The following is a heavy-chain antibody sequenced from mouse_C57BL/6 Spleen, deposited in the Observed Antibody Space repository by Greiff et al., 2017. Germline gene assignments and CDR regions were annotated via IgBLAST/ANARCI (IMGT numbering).Heavy chain of an antibody. CDR1: GYTFTSYW. V-gene: IGHV1-64*01. J-gene: IGHJ2*01. Sequence: QVQLKQPGAELVKPGASVKLSCKASGYTFTSYWMHWVKQRPGQGLEWIGMIHPNSGSTNYNEKFKSKATLTVDKSSSTAYMQLSSLTSEDSAVYYCASGPGSPYYFDYWGQGTTLTVSS. CDR2: IHPNSGST. CDR3: ASGPGSPYYFDY. D-gene: IGHD1-1*01.